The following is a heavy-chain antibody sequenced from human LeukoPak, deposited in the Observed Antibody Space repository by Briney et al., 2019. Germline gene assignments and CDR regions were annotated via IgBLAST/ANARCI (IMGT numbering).Heavy chain of an antibody. CDR3: AKESGKFDY. Sequence: GGSLRLSCVAPRLNFYDSAMHWVRHAPGKGLEWVSLIREDGGSTVSADSVKGRFSISRDNSKNSLYLQMNSLRSEDTAMYYCAKESGKFDYWGQGTLVAVSS. CDR2: IREDGGST. CDR1: RLNFYDSA. V-gene: IGHV3-43*02. J-gene: IGHJ4*02.